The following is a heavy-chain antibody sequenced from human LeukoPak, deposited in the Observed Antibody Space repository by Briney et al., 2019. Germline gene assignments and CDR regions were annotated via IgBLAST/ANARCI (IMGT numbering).Heavy chain of an antibody. D-gene: IGHD2-2*01. CDR2: ISWNSGSI. J-gene: IGHJ3*02. CDR1: GFTFDDYA. CDR3: AKGHWSSGPDAFDI. Sequence: GGSLRLSCAASGFTFDDYAMHWVRQAPGKGLEWVSGISWNSGSIGYADSVKGRFTISRDNAKNSLYLQMNSLRAEDTALYYCAKGHWSSGPDAFDIWGQGTMVTVSS. V-gene: IGHV3-9*01.